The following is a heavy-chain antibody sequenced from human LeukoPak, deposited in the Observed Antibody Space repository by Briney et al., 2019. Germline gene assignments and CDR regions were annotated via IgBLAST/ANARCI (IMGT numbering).Heavy chain of an antibody. CDR3: AREPRYSDYDRVLDY. D-gene: IGHD5-12*01. CDR1: GYTFTGYY. CDR2: INPNSGGT. J-gene: IGHJ4*02. Sequence: ASVKVSCKASGYTFTGYYMHWVRQAPGQGLEWMGWINPNSGGTNYAQKFQGRVTMTRDTSISTAYMEPSRLRSDDTAVYYCAREPRYSDYDRVLDYWGQGTLVTVSS. V-gene: IGHV1-2*02.